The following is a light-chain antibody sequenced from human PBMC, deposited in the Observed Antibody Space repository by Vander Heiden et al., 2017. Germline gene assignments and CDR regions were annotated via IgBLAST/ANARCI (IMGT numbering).Light chain of an antibody. CDR2: GAS. CDR3: QQYNPGLYT. Sequence: EIVMTQSPATLSVSPGERATLSCRASQSVSSNLAWYQQKPGQAPRLRSYGASTRATGIPARFSGSGSGTEFTLTISSLQSEDFAVYYCQQYNPGLYTFGQGTKLEIK. J-gene: IGKJ2*01. V-gene: IGKV3-15*01. CDR1: QSVSSN.